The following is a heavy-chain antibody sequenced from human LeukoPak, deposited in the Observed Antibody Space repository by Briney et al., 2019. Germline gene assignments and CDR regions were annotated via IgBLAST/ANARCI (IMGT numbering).Heavy chain of an antibody. CDR1: GFTFSSYS. CDR3: AKDLKWYGSGSLGWFDP. CDR2: ITYNGSNI. Sequence: GGSLRLSCAASGFTFSSYSMNWVRQAPGKGLEWVAVITYNGSNIYYADSVKGRFTISRDNSKNTLYLQMNSLRAEDTAVYYCAKDLKWYGSGSLGWFDPWGQGTLVTVSS. J-gene: IGHJ5*02. V-gene: IGHV3-30*18. D-gene: IGHD3-10*01.